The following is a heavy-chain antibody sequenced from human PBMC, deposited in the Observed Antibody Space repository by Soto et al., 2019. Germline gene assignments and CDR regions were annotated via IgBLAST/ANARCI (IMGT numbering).Heavy chain of an antibody. Sequence: QVQLVQSGAEVKKPGSSVKVSCKASGGTFSSYAISWVRQAPGQGLEWMGGIIPIFGTANYAQKFQGRVTITADESTSTADMERSSLRSEDTAGYYCAREVVVAATGWFDPWGQGTLVTVSS. J-gene: IGHJ5*02. V-gene: IGHV1-69*12. D-gene: IGHD2-15*01. CDR3: AREVVVAATGWFDP. CDR2: IIPIFGTA. CDR1: GGTFSSYA.